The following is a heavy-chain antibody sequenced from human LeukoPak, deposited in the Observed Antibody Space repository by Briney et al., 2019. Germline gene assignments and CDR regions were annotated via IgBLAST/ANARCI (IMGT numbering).Heavy chain of an antibody. D-gene: IGHD1-26*01. CDR3: ARWELRGGYYYIDV. J-gene: IGHJ6*03. CDR1: GFSFTNYS. CDR2: ITSGSSYI. V-gene: IGHV3-21*01. Sequence: GGSLRLSCAASGFSFTNYSMHRVRQAPGKGLEGVASITSGSSYIYYADSVKGRFTISRDDAKNSLYLQVNSLRAEDTAVYYCARWELRGGYYYIDVWGKGTTVTVSS.